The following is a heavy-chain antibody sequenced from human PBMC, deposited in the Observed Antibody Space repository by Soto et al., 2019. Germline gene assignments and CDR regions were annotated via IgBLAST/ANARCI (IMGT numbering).Heavy chain of an antibody. CDR2: ISSSGSTI. Sequence: PGGSLRLSCAASGFTFSSYEMNWVRQAPGKGLEWVSYISSSGSTIYYADSVKGRFTISRDNAKNSLYLQMNSLRAEDTAVYYCASGTYTAMVTFPYWGQGTMVIASS. V-gene: IGHV3-48*03. D-gene: IGHD5-18*01. CDR1: GFTFSSYE. CDR3: ASGTYTAMVTFPY. J-gene: IGHJ4*02.